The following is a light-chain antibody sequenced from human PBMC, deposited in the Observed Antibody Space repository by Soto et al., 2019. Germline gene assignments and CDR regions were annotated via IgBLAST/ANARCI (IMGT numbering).Light chain of an antibody. CDR1: SSDVGGYNY. V-gene: IGLV2-8*01. CDR3: SSYAGRNTLV. CDR2: EVS. J-gene: IGLJ2*01. Sequence: QCVLTQPPSASGSPGQSVTISCTGTSSDVGGYNYVSWYQQHPGKVPKLMIYEVSKRPSGVPDRFSGSKSGNTASLTVSGLQAEDEADYYCSSYAGRNTLVFGGGTKLTVL.